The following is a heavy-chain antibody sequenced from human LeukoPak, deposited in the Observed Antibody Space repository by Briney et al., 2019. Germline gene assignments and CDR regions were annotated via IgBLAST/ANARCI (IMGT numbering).Heavy chain of an antibody. Sequence: SGTLSLTCAVSGGSISTDNWWTWVRQPPGKGLEWIGEVYHRGSTNYNPSLKSRVTISVDKSKNQFSLKQSSVTAADTAVYYCARHREDWGFDSWGQGTLVTVSS. V-gene: IGHV4-4*02. CDR3: ARHREDWGFDS. CDR2: VYHRGST. D-gene: IGHD7-27*01. CDR1: GGSISTDNW. J-gene: IGHJ4*02.